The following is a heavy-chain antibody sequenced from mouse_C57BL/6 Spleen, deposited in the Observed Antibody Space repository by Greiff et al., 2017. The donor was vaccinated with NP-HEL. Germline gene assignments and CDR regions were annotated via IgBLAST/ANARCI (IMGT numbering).Heavy chain of an antibody. CDR1: GYTFTSYW. Sequence: QVQLQQPGAELVRPGSSVKLSCKASGYTFTSYWMHWVKQRPIQGLEWIGNIDPSDSETHYNQKFKDKATLTVDKSSSTAYMELSSRTSEDSAVYYCARLVITTVVATGYFDVWGTGTTVTVSS. J-gene: IGHJ1*03. CDR2: IDPSDSET. D-gene: IGHD1-1*01. CDR3: ARLVITTVVATGYFDV. V-gene: IGHV1-52*01.